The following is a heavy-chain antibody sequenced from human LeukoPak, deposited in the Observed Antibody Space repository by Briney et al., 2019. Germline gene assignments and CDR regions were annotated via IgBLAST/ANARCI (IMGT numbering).Heavy chain of an antibody. Sequence: PSETLSLTCTVSSGSISTSNYYWGWVRQPPGKALEWIGNIFYSGSTYYNPSLKSRVTISVDTSKNQFSLKLSSVTAADTAVYYCARDLAHDDAFDIWGQGTMVTVSS. CDR3: ARDLAHDDAFDI. J-gene: IGHJ3*02. V-gene: IGHV4-39*07. CDR2: IFYSGST. CDR1: SGSISTSNYY.